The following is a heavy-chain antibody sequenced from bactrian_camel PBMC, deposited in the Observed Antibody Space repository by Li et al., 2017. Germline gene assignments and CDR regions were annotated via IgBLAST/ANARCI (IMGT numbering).Heavy chain of an antibody. CDR1: GITFSDYI. CDR2: INSVGGTT. D-gene: IGHD7*01. J-gene: IGHJ4*01. Sequence: VQLVESGGGLVQPGGSLRLSCAASGITFSDYIMSWVRQAPGKGLEWVSTINSVGGTTYYTDSVKGRFTISRDNAKSTLYLQMNSLKPEDTDMYYCVFDDGFAGWQSSAESCVESGFLGAGFYWGRGTQVTVS. V-gene: IGHV3S40*01. CDR3: VFDDGFAGWQSSAESCVESGFLGAGFY.